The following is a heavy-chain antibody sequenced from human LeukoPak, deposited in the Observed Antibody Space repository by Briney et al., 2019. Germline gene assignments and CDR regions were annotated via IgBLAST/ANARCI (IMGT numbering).Heavy chain of an antibody. V-gene: IGHV4-38-2*01. D-gene: IGHD1-14*01. J-gene: IGHJ4*02. CDR2: IYHSGST. CDR3: ARHRTKTTEVY. CDR1: GYSISSGYY. Sequence: PSETLSLTCAVSGYSISSGYYWGWIRQPPGKGLEWIGSIYHSGSTYYNPSLKSRVTISVDTSKNQFSLKLSSVTVADTAVYYCARHRTKTTEVYWGQGTLVTVSS.